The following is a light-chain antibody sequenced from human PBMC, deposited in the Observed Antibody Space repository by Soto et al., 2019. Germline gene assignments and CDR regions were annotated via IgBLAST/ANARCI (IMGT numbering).Light chain of an antibody. Sequence: VLTQCRATLHWSPGERATLSCRASQSVRNFLAWYQQIPGQAPRLLIYDISNRATGIPARFSGSGSGTEFTLTISSLQSEDFAVYYCQQYNNWLPITFGQGTRLEIK. V-gene: IGKV3D-15*01. CDR1: QSVRNF. CDR2: DIS. J-gene: IGKJ5*01. CDR3: QQYNNWLPIT.